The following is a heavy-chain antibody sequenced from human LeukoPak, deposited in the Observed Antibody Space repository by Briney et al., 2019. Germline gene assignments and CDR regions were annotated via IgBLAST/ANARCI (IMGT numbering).Heavy chain of an antibody. J-gene: IGHJ5*02. CDR1: GYTFTNYG. D-gene: IGHD1-26*01. V-gene: IGHV1-18*01. CDR3: ARDWDAMNNCFDP. CDR2: ISTNSDIR. Sequence: ASVKVSCKASGYTFTNYGISWVRQAPGQGLEWMGWISTNSDIRTYAQTLQGRFTMTTDTATTTAYMELNNLTFDDTAVYYCARDWDAMNNCFDPWAREPWSPSPQ.